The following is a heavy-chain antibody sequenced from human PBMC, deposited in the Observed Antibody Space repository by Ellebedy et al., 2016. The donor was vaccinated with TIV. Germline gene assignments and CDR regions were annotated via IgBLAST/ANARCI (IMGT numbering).Heavy chain of an antibody. CDR1: GFNFNSYW. Sequence: GGSLRLSCAASGFNFNSYWMSWVRQAPGKGMECVSDINQDGSERNYVDSVKGRFTISRDNAKNSLNLQMNSLRAEDTAVYYCARGRRDGFNFGWYFDLWGRGTLVIVSS. CDR2: INQDGSER. D-gene: IGHD5-24*01. V-gene: IGHV3-7*03. J-gene: IGHJ2*01. CDR3: ARGRRDGFNFGWYFDL.